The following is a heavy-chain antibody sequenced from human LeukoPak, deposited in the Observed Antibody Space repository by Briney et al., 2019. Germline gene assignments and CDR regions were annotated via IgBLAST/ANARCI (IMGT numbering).Heavy chain of an antibody. V-gene: IGHV3-30*03. CDR1: GFTFSSYG. D-gene: IGHD1-14*01. CDR2: ISYDGTNE. Sequence: PGRSLRLSCAASGFTFSSYGMHWVRQAPGKGLEWVAVISYDGTNEYYADSVKGRFTISRDNSENTLYLQMNSLRAEDTAVYYCARQPNKVLPYYFDYWGQGTLVTVSS. CDR3: ARQPNKVLPYYFDY. J-gene: IGHJ4*02.